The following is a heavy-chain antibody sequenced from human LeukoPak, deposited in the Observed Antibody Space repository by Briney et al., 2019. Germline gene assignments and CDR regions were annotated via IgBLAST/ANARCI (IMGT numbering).Heavy chain of an antibody. V-gene: IGHV1-18*01. CDR1: GYTFTSYG. CDR3: ARQDYYDSSGYYYVGYSFDY. J-gene: IGHJ4*02. D-gene: IGHD3-22*01. CDR2: ISAYNGNT. Sequence: ASVKVSCKASGYTFTSYGISWVRQAPGQGLEWMGWISAYNGNTNYAQKLQGRVTMTTDTSTSTAYMELRSLRSDDTAVYYCARQDYYDSSGYYYVGYSFDYWAREPWSPSPQ.